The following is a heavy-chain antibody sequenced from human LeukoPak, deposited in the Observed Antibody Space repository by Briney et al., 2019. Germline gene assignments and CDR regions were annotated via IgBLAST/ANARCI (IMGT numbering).Heavy chain of an antibody. Sequence: GSSVKVSCKASGGTFSSYAISWVRQAPGQGLEWMGRIIPIFGTANYAQKFQGRVTITTDESTSAAYMELSSLRSEDTAVYYCATVIAARPNVVWFDPWGQGTLVTVSS. CDR1: GGTFSSYA. J-gene: IGHJ5*02. CDR2: IIPIFGTA. V-gene: IGHV1-69*05. CDR3: ATVIAARPNVVWFDP. D-gene: IGHD6-6*01.